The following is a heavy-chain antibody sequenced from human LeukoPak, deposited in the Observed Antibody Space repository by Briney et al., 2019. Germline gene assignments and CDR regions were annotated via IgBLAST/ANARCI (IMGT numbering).Heavy chain of an antibody. J-gene: IGHJ6*02. Sequence: PGGSLRLSCAASGFTVSSNYMSWVRQAPGKGLEWVSVIYSGGSTYYADSVKGRFTISRDNSKNRLYLQMNSLRAEDTAVYYCATTRRTYYDFWSGYDYYGMDVWGQGTTVTVSS. D-gene: IGHD3-3*01. CDR3: ATTRRTYYDFWSGYDYYGMDV. V-gene: IGHV3-66*01. CDR2: IYSGGST. CDR1: GFTVSSNY.